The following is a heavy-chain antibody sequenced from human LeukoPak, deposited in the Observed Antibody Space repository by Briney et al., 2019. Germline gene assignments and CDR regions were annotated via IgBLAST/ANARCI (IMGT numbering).Heavy chain of an antibody. J-gene: IGHJ4*02. D-gene: IGHD6-19*01. V-gene: IGHV1-46*01. CDR3: TTEFEGKGGERLYSSGWYFDY. CDR1: GYTFTSYY. CDR2: INPSGGST. Sequence: ASVKVSCKASGYTFTSYYMHWVRQAPGQGLEWMGIINPSGGSTSYAQKFQGRVTMTRDMSTSTVYMELSSLRSEDTAVYYCTTEFEGKGGERLYSSGWYFDYWGQGTLVTVSS.